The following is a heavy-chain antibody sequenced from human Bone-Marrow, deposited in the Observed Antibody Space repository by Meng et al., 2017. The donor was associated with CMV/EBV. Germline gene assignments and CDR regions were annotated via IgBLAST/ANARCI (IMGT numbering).Heavy chain of an antibody. D-gene: IGHD2-15*01. V-gene: IGHV3-21*01. CDR3: ARGGWYIDY. Sequence: GESLKISCAASGFTFSSYSMNWVRQAPGKGLEWVSSISSSSYIYYADSVKGRFTISRDNAKNSLYLQMNSLRAEDTAVYYCARGGWYIDYWGQGKLVTVSS. J-gene: IGHJ4*02. CDR1: GFTFSSYS. CDR2: ISSSSYI.